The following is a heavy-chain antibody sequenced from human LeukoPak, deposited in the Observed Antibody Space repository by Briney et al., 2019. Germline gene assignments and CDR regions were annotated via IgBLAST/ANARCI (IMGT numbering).Heavy chain of an antibody. D-gene: IGHD2-21*02. Sequence: PGGSLRLSCAASGLTFSSYAMSWVRQAPGKGLEWVSAISGSGGSTYYADSVKGRFTISRDNSKNTLYLQMNSLRAEDTAVYYCAKDWWGGDCGGDCYSSFDYWGQGTLVTVSS. CDR2: ISGSGGST. CDR1: GLTFSSYA. J-gene: IGHJ4*02. CDR3: AKDWWGGDCGGDCYSSFDY. V-gene: IGHV3-23*01.